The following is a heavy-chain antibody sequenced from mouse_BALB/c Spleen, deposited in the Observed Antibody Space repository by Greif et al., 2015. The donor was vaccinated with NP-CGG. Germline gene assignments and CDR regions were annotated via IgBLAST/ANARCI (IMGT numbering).Heavy chain of an antibody. CDR3: ARATVVAYYAMDY. J-gene: IGHJ4*01. CDR1: GFTFGSFG. CDR2: ISSGSSTI. V-gene: IGHV5-17*02. Sequence: EVHLVESGGGLVQPGGSRKLSCAASGFTFGSFGMHWVRQAPEKGLEWVAYISSGSSTIYYADTVKGRFTISRDNPKNTLFLQMTSLRSEDTAMYYCARATVVAYYAMDYWGQGTSVTVSS. D-gene: IGHD1-1*01.